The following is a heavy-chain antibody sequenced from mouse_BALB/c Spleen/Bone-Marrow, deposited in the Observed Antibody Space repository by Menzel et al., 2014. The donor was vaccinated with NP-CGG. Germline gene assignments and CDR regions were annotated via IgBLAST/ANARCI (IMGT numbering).Heavy chain of an antibody. CDR1: GYIFTSYT. CDR3: AREGTYYAYFDY. D-gene: IGHD1-1*01. Sequence: VQLQQSAAELARPGASVKLSCKASGYIFTSYTIQWIKQRPGQGLEWIGYINPSIGYTEYNQKFKDKTTLTADTSSSTTYMQLNSLTSEDSAVYYCAREGTYYAYFDYWGQGTTLTVSS. J-gene: IGHJ2*01. V-gene: IGHV1-4*02. CDR2: INPSIGYT.